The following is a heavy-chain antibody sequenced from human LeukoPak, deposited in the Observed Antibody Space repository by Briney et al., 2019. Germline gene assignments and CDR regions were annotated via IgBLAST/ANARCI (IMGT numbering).Heavy chain of an antibody. CDR3: ARDGAVATTAGYYYGMDV. CDR2: IYYSGST. Sequence: SETLSLTCTVSGGSISSYYWSWIRQPPGKGLEWIGYIYYSGSTNYNPSLKSRVTISVDTSKNQFSLKLSSVTAADTAVYYCARDGAVATTAGYYYGMDVWGQGTTVTVSS. CDR1: GGSISSYY. J-gene: IGHJ6*02. D-gene: IGHD5-12*01. V-gene: IGHV4-59*01.